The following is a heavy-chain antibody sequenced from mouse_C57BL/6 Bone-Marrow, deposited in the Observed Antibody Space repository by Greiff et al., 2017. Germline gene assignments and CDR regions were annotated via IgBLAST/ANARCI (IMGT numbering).Heavy chain of an antibody. J-gene: IGHJ4*01. CDR3: AILGGSSGPYAMDY. V-gene: IGHV1-74*01. D-gene: IGHD3-2*02. CDR2: IHPSDSDT. Sequence: QVQLQQPGAELVKPGASVKVSCKASGYTFTSYWMHWVKQRPGQGLEWIGRIHPSDSDTNYNQKFKGKATLTVDKSSSTAYMQLSSLTSEDSAVYYCAILGGSSGPYAMDYWGQGTSVTVSS. CDR1: GYTFTSYW.